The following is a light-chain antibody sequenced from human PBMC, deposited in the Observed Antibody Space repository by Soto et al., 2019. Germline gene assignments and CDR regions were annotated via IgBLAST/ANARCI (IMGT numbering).Light chain of an antibody. Sequence: QSAPTQPRSVSGSPGQSVTISCTGTSSDVGGYNYVSWYQQHPGKAPKVILYDVTRRPSGVTDRFSGSKSGNTASLTISGLQAEDEADYYCCSYAGGFTLYVFGTGTKLTVL. J-gene: IGLJ1*01. CDR2: DVT. CDR1: SSDVGGYNY. CDR3: CSYAGGFTLYV. V-gene: IGLV2-11*01.